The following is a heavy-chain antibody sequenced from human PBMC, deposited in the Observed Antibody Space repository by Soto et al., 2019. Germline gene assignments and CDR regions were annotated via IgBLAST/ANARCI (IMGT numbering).Heavy chain of an antibody. CDR1: GGSISSYY. CDR2: IYYSGST. D-gene: IGHD3-10*01. V-gene: IGHV4-59*01. Sequence: SETLSLTCTVSGGSISSYYWSWIRQPPGKGLEWIGYIYYSGSTNYNPSLKSRVAISVDTSKNQFSLKLSSVTAADTAVYYCARVKWFGELLGGDYYYYYYMDVWGKGTTVTVSS. J-gene: IGHJ6*03. CDR3: ARVKWFGELLGGDYYYYYYMDV.